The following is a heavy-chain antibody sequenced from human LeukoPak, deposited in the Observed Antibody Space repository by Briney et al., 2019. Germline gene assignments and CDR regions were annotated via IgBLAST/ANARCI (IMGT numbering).Heavy chain of an antibody. CDR1: GYTFIDHG. D-gene: IGHD6-19*01. J-gene: IGHJ4*02. CDR2: ISGHLDKT. V-gene: IGHV1-18*01. CDR3: VRDIAVSNFDF. Sequence: ASVKVSCKASGYTFIDHGISWVRQAPGQGLEWVGWISGHLDKTEYAKKFKGRVTMTKDTSTSTAYMDLRGLRSDDTAVYYCVRDIAVSNFDFWGQGTLVTVYS.